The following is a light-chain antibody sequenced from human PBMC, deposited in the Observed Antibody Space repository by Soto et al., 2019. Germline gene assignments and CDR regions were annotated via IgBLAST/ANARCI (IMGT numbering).Light chain of an antibody. CDR3: ALYMGNGISV. V-gene: IGLV8-61*01. CDR2: TTN. Sequence: QAVVTQEPSVSGSLGGTVTLTCGLSSGSVSASSYPSWYVQSPGQAPRTLIYTTNTRSSGVPAPFSGSILGNKAALTIAGAREDDESIYYYALYMGNGISVFGGGTKLTVL. CDR1: SGSVSASSY. J-gene: IGLJ2*01.